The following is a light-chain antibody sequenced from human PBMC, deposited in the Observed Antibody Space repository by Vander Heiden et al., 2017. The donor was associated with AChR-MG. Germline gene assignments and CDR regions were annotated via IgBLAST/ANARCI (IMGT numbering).Light chain of an antibody. J-gene: IGLJ1*01. CDR1: SSNIGAGYE. CDR3: QSYDSSLGEV. V-gene: IGLV1-40*01. CDR2: GNS. Sequence: QSVLTPPPSVSGAPGQRVTISCTGSSSNIGAGYEVHWYQQLPGTAPKLLIYGNSNRPSGVPDRFSGSKAGTSASLAITGLQAEDEADYYCQSYDSSLGEVFGTGTKVTVL.